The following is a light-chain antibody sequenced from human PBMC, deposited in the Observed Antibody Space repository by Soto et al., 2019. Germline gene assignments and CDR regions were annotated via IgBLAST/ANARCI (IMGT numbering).Light chain of an antibody. CDR2: KAS. J-gene: IGKJ4*01. Sequence: DIQMTQSPSTLSASVGERVTITCRASQSISSWLAWYQQKPGKAPKLLIYKASSLEGGVPSRFSGSGSGTDFTLTISSLQPDDFATYYCQQYRSYSLTFGGGTKV. CDR1: QSISSW. V-gene: IGKV1-5*03. CDR3: QQYRSYSLT.